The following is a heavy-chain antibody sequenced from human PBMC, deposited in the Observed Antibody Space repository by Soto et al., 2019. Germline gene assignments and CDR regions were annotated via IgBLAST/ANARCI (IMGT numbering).Heavy chain of an antibody. Sequence: HLQLQESGPGLVMPSETLSLTCSVSGDSISGTPYFWGWIRQPPGKTLEWIGSIFSAGYTVSTPSLRSRVTISVDTSKNQFSLKLTSVAAADTATYFCERLQAAVTHDWGQGTMVTVSS. CDR1: GDSISGTPYF. CDR3: ERLQAAVTHD. J-gene: IGHJ4*02. D-gene: IGHD2-15*01. CDR2: IFSAGYT. V-gene: IGHV4-39*01.